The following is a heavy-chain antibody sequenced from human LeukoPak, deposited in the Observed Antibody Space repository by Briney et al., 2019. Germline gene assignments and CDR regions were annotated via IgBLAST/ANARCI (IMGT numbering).Heavy chain of an antibody. V-gene: IGHV4-4*07. CDR3: ASFSSGWGTFDY. Sequence: SETLSLTCNVSGGSISSYYWSWIRQPAGKGLEWIGRIYTSGSTNYNPSLKSRVTMSVDTSKNQFSLKLSSVTAADTAVYYCASFSSGWGTFDYWGQGTLVTVSS. D-gene: IGHD6-19*01. J-gene: IGHJ4*02. CDR2: IYTSGST. CDR1: GGSISSYY.